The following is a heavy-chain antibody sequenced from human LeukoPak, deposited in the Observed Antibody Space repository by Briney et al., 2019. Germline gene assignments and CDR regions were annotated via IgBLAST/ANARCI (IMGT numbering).Heavy chain of an antibody. Sequence: KPSETLSLTCTVSGGSISSSSYYWGWIRQPPGKGLEWIGSIYYSGSTYYNPSLKGRVTISVDTSKNQFSLKLSSVTAADTAVYYCARHAGWFDPWGQGTLVTVSS. D-gene: IGHD6-13*01. CDR1: GGSISSSSYY. CDR2: IYYSGST. CDR3: ARHAGWFDP. J-gene: IGHJ5*02. V-gene: IGHV4-39*01.